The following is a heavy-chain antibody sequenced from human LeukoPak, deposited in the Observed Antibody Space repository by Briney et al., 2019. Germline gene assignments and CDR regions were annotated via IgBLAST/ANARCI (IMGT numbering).Heavy chain of an antibody. Sequence: GASVKVSCKVSGYTLTELSMHWVRQAPGKGLEWMGGFDPEDGETIYAQKFQGRVTMTEDTSTDTAYMELSSLRSEDTAVYYCAREDCSSTSCYTGRRYNWFDPWGQGTWSPSPQ. CDR3: AREDCSSTSCYTGRRYNWFDP. CDR2: FDPEDGET. J-gene: IGHJ5*02. CDR1: GYTLTELS. D-gene: IGHD2-2*02. V-gene: IGHV1-24*01.